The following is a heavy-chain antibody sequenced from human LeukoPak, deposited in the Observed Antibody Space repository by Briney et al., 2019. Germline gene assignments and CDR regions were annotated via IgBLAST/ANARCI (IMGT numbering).Heavy chain of an antibody. CDR1: GFAFTNYG. CDR2: VTASGGTT. CDR3: AKNLQEYFQH. Sequence: GGSLRLSCTASGFAFTNYGMNWVRQAPGKGLEWVSGVTASGGTTYYADSVKGRFTISRDNSKNTLYLQMNSLRAEDTAVYYCAKNLQEYFQHWGQGTLVTVSS. V-gene: IGHV3-23*01. D-gene: IGHD4-11*01. J-gene: IGHJ1*01.